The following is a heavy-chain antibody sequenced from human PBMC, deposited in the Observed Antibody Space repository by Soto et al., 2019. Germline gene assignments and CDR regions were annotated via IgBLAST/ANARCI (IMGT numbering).Heavy chain of an antibody. Sequence: QVQLQESGPGQVKPSQTLSLTCTVSGGSVNSGGYHWSWIRQHPGKGLEWIGDIYYSGSTYYNPSLKSRVTISIDTSTNHFSLHLSALTAADTAVYYCARAPIPNWNYYGMDVWGQGPTVTVSS. CDR3: ARAPIPNWNYYGMDV. CDR1: GGSVNSGGYH. D-gene: IGHD1-1*01. J-gene: IGHJ6*02. V-gene: IGHV4-31*03. CDR2: IYYSGST.